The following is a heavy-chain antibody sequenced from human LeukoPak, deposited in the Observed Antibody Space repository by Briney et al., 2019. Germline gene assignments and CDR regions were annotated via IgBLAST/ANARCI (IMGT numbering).Heavy chain of an antibody. V-gene: IGHV4-59*01. CDR1: GGSISFYY. Sequence: KSSETLSLTYTVSGGSISFYYWSWIRQPPGKGLEWIGYIYYSGSTNYNPSLKSRVAMSVDTSKNQFSLKLSSVTAADTAVYYCARSGGYLLYLDNLGQGTPVTVSS. CDR2: IYYSGST. CDR3: ARSGGYLLYLDN. J-gene: IGHJ4*02. D-gene: IGHD1-26*01.